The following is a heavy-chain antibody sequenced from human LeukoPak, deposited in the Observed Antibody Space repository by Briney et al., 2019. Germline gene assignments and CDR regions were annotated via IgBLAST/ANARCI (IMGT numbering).Heavy chain of an antibody. J-gene: IGHJ4*02. CDR2: INPNSGGT. CDR1: GYTFTGYY. V-gene: IGHV1-2*02. D-gene: IGHD3-22*01. CDR3: ARGPDSSGYYPFDY. Sequence: ASVEVSCKASGYTFTGYYMHWVRQAPGQGLEWMGWINPNSGGTNYAQKFQGRVTMTRDTSISTAYMELSRLRSDDTAVYYCARGPDSSGYYPFDYWGQGTLVTVSS.